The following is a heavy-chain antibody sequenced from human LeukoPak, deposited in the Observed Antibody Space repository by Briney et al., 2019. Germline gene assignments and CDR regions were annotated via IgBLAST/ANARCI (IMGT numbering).Heavy chain of an antibody. CDR2: TRRKADGGTT. CDR3: TRVQIVATIIDY. Sequence: GGSLRLSCTTSGFTFGDYPMSWLRQAPGKGPEWVGFTRRKADGGTTEHAASLKGRFTISRDDSKSIVYLQMNSLKTEDTAVYYCTRVQIVATIIDYWGQGTLVTVSS. CDR1: GFTFGDYP. V-gene: IGHV3-49*03. D-gene: IGHD5-12*01. J-gene: IGHJ4*02.